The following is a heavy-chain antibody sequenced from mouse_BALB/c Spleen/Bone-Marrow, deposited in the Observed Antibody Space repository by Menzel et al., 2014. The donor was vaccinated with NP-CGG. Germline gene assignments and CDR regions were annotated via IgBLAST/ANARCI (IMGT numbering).Heavy chain of an antibody. D-gene: IGHD2-1*01. Sequence: EVHLVESGAELVKPGASVKLSCTASGFNIKDTYMHWVKQRPEQGLEWIGRIYPANGDTKYDPKFQGKATITADTSSNTAYLQLSSLTSEDTAIYYCARYGNGLMDYWGQGTSVTVSS. J-gene: IGHJ4*01. CDR3: ARYGNGLMDY. V-gene: IGHV14-3*02. CDR1: GFNIKDTY. CDR2: IYPANGDT.